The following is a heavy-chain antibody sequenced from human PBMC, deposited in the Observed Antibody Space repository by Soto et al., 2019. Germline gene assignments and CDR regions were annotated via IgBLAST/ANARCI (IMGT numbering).Heavy chain of an antibody. Sequence: QVQLVQSGAEVRKSGSSVRVSCKASGGSFNRHTISWVRQAPGQGLEWMGGIIPIFGTANHAQKFQGRVTIIADESTSTVYMELSSLRSDDTARYYCARGWGYDSTDYYYAYWGQGTLVIVSS. J-gene: IGHJ4*02. CDR1: GGSFNRHT. V-gene: IGHV1-69*01. CDR3: ARGWGYDSTDYYYAY. D-gene: IGHD3-22*01. CDR2: IIPIFGTA.